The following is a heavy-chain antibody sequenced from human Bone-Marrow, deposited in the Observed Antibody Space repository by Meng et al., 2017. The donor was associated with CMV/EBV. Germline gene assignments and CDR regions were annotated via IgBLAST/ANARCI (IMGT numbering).Heavy chain of an antibody. CDR3: AKDTAALAYGAFDI. J-gene: IGHJ3*02. Sequence: GGSLRLSCAASGFTFSSYGMHWVRQAPGKGLVWVSRINSDGSSTSYADSVKGRFTISRDNAKNTLYLQMNSLRAEDTALYYCAKDTAALAYGAFDIWGQGTMVTVSS. D-gene: IGHD2-2*01. CDR1: GFTFSSYG. CDR2: INSDGSST. V-gene: IGHV3-74*01.